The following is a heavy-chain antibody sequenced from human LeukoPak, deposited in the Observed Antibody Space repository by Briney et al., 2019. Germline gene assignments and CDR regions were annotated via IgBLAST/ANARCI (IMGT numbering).Heavy chain of an antibody. CDR1: GFTFSSYA. CDR2: ISGSGGRT. Sequence: EGSLRLSCAASGFTFSSYAMSWVRQAPGKGLEWVSAISGSGGRTYYADAVKGRFTISRDNSKNTLYLQMNSLRAEDTAVYYCAKDGTDYGDYGFDYWGQGTLVTVSS. J-gene: IGHJ4*02. V-gene: IGHV3-23*01. CDR3: AKDGTDYGDYGFDY. D-gene: IGHD4-17*01.